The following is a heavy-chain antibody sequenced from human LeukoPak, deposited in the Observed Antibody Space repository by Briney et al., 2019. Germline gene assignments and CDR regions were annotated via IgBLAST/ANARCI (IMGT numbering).Heavy chain of an antibody. J-gene: IGHJ6*03. CDR1: GFVFSSFA. CDR2: IWDDGSYK. D-gene: IGHD2-15*01. Sequence: GRSLRLSCAASGFVFSSFAMHWVRQAPGKGLEWVASIWDDGSYKYHTDSVKGRFTITRDNSKNTLYLQMNGLRAEDTAVYYCASAPFFCSGGSCPYYMDIWGKGTLVTVSS. CDR3: ASAPFFCSGGSCPYYMDI. V-gene: IGHV3-33*01.